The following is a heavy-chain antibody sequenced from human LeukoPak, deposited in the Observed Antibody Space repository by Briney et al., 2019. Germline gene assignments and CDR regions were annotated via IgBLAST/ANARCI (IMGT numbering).Heavy chain of an antibody. CDR1: GYSISSSYY. CDR3: ARGLIIAAPPDY. CDR2: IYYSGST. Sequence: SETLSLTCTVSGYSISSSYYWGWIRPPPGKGLEWIGSIYYSGSTYYNPSLKSRVTISVDTSKNQFSLKLSSVTAADTAVYYCARGLIIAAPPDYWGQGTLVTVSS. V-gene: IGHV4-38-2*02. D-gene: IGHD6-6*01. J-gene: IGHJ4*02.